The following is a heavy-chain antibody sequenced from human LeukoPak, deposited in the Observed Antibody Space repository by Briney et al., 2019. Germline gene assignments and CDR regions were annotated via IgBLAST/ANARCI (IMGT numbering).Heavy chain of an antibody. J-gene: IGHJ4*02. V-gene: IGHV3-48*03. CDR2: ISSSSSNI. Sequence: PGGSLRLSCAASGFTFSSYEMNWVRQAPGKGLKWFSYISSSSSNIYYADSVMGRFTISRDNANNLVFLQMNSLRAEDTAVYYCARVGRSGYSLDYWGQGTLVTVSS. CDR1: GFTFSSYE. D-gene: IGHD3-3*01. CDR3: ARVGRSGYSLDY.